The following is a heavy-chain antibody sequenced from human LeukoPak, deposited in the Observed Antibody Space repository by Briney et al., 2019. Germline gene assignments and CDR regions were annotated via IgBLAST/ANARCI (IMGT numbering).Heavy chain of an antibody. Sequence: SETLSLTCTVSGGSISSGDYYWGWIRQPPGKGLEWIGYMYYSGSTYYNPSLKSRATISVDTSKNQFSLKLSSVTAADTAVYYCARPYYYDSRIDPWGQGTLVTVSS. V-gene: IGHV4-30-4*01. CDR1: GGSISSGDYY. J-gene: IGHJ5*02. CDR2: MYYSGST. D-gene: IGHD3-22*01. CDR3: ARPYYYDSRIDP.